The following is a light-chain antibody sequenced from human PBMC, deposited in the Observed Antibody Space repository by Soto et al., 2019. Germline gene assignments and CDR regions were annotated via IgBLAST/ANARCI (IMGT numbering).Light chain of an antibody. CDR1: SSDVGSYTR. Sequence: QSVLTQPAAGSVSPGQSSSISCTGTSSDVGSYTRVSGYQKHPAKDPKLMIYEGSTRPSGLSNRFSGSQSGNTASLTISGLQAEDEADYCCCSYAGSSDVFGTGTKGTVL. CDR3: CSYAGSSDV. V-gene: IGLV2-23*01. J-gene: IGLJ1*01. CDR2: EGS.